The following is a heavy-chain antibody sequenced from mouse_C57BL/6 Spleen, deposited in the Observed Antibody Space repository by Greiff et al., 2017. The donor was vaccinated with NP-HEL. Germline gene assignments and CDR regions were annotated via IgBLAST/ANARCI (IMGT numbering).Heavy chain of an antibody. V-gene: IGHV1-26*01. Sequence: EVQLQQSGPELVKPGASVKISCKASGYTFTDYYMNWVKQSHGKSLEWIGDINPNNGGTSYNQKFKGKATLTVDKSSSTAYMELRSLTSEDSAVYYCARLGLRLNYWGQGTTLTVSS. CDR2: INPNNGGT. CDR3: ARLGLRLNY. J-gene: IGHJ2*01. D-gene: IGHD2-2*01. CDR1: GYTFTDYY.